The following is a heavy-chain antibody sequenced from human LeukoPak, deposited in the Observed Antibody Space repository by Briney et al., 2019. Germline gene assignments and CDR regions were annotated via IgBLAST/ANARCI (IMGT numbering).Heavy chain of an antibody. CDR2: IWYDGSNE. J-gene: IGHJ3*02. D-gene: IGHD3-22*01. V-gene: IGHV3-33*01. CDR3: ARSMTDSSGYCYAFDI. CDR1: GFTFSRFG. Sequence: GGSLRLSCVASGFTFSRFGMHWVRQAPGKGLEWVAVIWYDGSNESYADSVKGRFSIYRDNSKNTLYLQMNSLRAEDTAVYYCARSMTDSSGYCYAFDIWGQGTMVTVSS.